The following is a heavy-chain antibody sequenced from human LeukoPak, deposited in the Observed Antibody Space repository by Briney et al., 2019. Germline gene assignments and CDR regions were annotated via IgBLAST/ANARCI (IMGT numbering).Heavy chain of an antibody. CDR3: ARYDYVWGSFDY. CDR1: GGSISSYH. V-gene: IGHV4-59*01. J-gene: IGHJ4*02. Sequence: SETLSLTCTVSGGSISSYHWSWIRQPPGKGLEWIGYIYYSGSTNYNPSLKSRVTISVDTSKNQFSLKLSSVTAADTAVYYCARYDYVWGSFDYWGQGTLVTVSS. CDR2: IYYSGST. D-gene: IGHD3-16*01.